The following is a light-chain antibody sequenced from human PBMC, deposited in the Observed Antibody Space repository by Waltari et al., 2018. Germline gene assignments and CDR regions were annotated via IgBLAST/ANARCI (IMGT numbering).Light chain of an antibody. J-gene: IGLJ2*01. Sequence: QSALTQPASVSGSPGPSITLSCPGTSRDVGRYNLLSWYQQHPGKPPKLMIHEVSKRPSGVSNRFSGSKSGNTASLTISGLQAEDEADYYCCSYAGSSTYVVFGGGTKLTVL. V-gene: IGLV2-23*02. CDR2: EVS. CDR1: SRDVGRYNL. CDR3: CSYAGSSTYVV.